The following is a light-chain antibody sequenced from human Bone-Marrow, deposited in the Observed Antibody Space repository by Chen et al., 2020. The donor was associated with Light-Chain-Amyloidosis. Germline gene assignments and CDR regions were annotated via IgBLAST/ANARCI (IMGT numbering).Light chain of an antibody. J-gene: IGLJ2*01. CDR2: RDT. CDR3: QSADSSGTYEVI. CDR1: DLPTKY. V-gene: IGLV3-25*03. Sequence: SYELPQPPSVSVSPGQTARITCSGDDLPTKYAYWYQQKPGQAPVLVIHRDTERPSGISERFSGSSSGTTATLTISVVQAEDEADYHCQSADSSGTYEVIFGGGTKLTVL.